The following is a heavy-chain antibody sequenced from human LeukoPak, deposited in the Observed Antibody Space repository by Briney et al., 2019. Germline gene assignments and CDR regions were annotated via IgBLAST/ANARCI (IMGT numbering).Heavy chain of an antibody. V-gene: IGHV4-39*01. Sequence: SETLSLTCTVSGGSISSNSYYWGWIRQPPGKGLEWIGSIYYSGSTYYNPSLKSRVTISVDTSKNQFSLKLSSVTAADTAVYYCARHSRHCSGGSCYSYDYWGQGTLVTVSS. J-gene: IGHJ4*02. D-gene: IGHD2-15*01. CDR2: IYYSGST. CDR1: GGSISSNSYY. CDR3: ARHSRHCSGGSCYSYDY.